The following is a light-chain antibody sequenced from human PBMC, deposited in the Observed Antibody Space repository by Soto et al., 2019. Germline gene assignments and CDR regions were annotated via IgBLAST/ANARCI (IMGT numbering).Light chain of an antibody. CDR3: QQYNNWPPSII. CDR2: GAS. V-gene: IGKV3-15*01. CDR1: ESVSSN. J-gene: IGKJ5*01. Sequence: ELVVSQSPATLSVSLAERSTLSCRAIESVSSNLAWYQQRPGQAPRLLIYGASTRATETPLRFRGSGSGTEFTRTISSLQSEDLAVYYCQQYNNWPPSIIFGPGTRLEI.